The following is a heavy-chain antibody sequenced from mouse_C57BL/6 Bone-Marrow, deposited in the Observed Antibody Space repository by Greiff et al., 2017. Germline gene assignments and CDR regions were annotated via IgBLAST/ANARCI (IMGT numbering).Heavy chain of an antibody. CDR2: INYDGSST. CDR1: GFTFSDYY. V-gene: IGHV5-16*01. CDR3: ARDASTVVATGYFDV. J-gene: IGHJ1*03. Sequence: EVQLVESEGGLVQPGSSMKLSCTASGFTFSDYYMAWVRQVPEKGLEWVANINYDGSSTYYLDSLKSRFIISRDNAKNILSLQMSSLKSEDTATYYCARDASTVVATGYFDVWGTGTTVTVSS. D-gene: IGHD1-1*01.